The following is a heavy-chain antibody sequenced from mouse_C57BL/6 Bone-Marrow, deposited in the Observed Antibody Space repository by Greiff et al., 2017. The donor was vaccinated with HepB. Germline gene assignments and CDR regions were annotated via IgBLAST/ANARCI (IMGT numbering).Heavy chain of an antibody. V-gene: IGHV1-52*01. CDR1: GYTFTSYW. Sequence: QVQLKQPGAELVRPGSSVKLSCKASGYTFTSYWMHWVKQRPIQGLEWIGNIDPSDSEPHYNQKFKDQATLTVDKSSSTAFMQLSSLTSEDSAVYYCALHYYGSSQFAYWGQGTLVTVSA. D-gene: IGHD1-1*01. CDR3: ALHYYGSSQFAY. CDR2: IDPSDSEP. J-gene: IGHJ3*01.